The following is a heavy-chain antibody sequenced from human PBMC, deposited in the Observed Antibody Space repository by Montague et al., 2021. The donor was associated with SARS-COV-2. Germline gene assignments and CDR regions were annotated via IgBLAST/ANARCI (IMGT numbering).Heavy chain of an antibody. CDR2: IDTAGHT. CDR3: ARETAVQYYYAMDV. D-gene: IGHD3-16*01. J-gene: IGHJ6*02. Sequence: SLRLSCAASGFTFSNYDMYWVRQATGKGLEWVSGIDTAGHTYYPGSVKGRFTISRDNANNSLYLQMDSLRDGDTAVYYCARETAVQYYYAMDVWGQGTTVTVSS. CDR1: GFTFSNYD. V-gene: IGHV3-13*04.